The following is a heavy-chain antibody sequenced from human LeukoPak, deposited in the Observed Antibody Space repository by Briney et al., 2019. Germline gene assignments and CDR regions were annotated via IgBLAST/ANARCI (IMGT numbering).Heavy chain of an antibody. V-gene: IGHV3-23*01. D-gene: IGHD3-22*01. CDR3: ARSDSSGNLYYFDY. J-gene: IGHJ4*02. Sequence: GGSLRLSCAASGFTFRAYAMNWVRQAPGKGLEWVSAISGSGGSTYYADSVKGRFTISRDNAKNSLYLQMNSLRAEDTAVYYCARSDSSGNLYYFDYWGQGTLVTVSS. CDR1: GFTFRAYA. CDR2: ISGSGGST.